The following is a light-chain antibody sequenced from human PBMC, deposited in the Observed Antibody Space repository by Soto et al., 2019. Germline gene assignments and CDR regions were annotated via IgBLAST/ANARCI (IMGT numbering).Light chain of an antibody. Sequence: DIQMTQSTSSLSASVGDRVTITCRASQSISRYLNWYQQKPGKAPNLLIYLASNLQSGVPSRFAGSGSGTDFTLTISSLQPEDFAIYYCQQSYTTPRTFGEGTKVDIK. J-gene: IGKJ1*01. V-gene: IGKV1-39*01. CDR1: QSISRY. CDR2: LAS. CDR3: QQSYTTPRT.